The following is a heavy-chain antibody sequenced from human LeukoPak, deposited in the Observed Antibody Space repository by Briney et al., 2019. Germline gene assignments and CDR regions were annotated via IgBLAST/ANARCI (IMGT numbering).Heavy chain of an antibody. V-gene: IGHV4-30-4*08. CDR3: ARDYYDFWSGNYFDY. Sequence: PSQTLSLTCTDSGGSISSGDYYWSWIRQPPGKGLEWIGYIYYSGSTYYNPSLKSRVTISVDTSKNQFSLKLSSVTAADTAVYYCARDYYDFWSGNYFDYWGQGTLVTVSS. CDR1: GGSISSGDYY. D-gene: IGHD3-3*01. CDR2: IYYSGST. J-gene: IGHJ4*02.